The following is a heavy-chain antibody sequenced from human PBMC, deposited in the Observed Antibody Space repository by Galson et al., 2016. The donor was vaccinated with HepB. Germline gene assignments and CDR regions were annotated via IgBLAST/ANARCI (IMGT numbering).Heavy chain of an antibody. CDR2: ISARGDST. CDR1: GFNFRSYA. CDR3: GKGRTYCSGTSCYYFDH. V-gene: IGHV3-23*01. Sequence: SLRLSCAVSGFNFRSYAMSWVRQAPGKGLQWVSGISARGDSTDYAGSVKGRFTISRDNSKNTLYLQMNSLRAEGTAVYYCGKGRTYCSGTSCYYFDHWGQGTLVTVSS. J-gene: IGHJ4*02. D-gene: IGHD2-2*01.